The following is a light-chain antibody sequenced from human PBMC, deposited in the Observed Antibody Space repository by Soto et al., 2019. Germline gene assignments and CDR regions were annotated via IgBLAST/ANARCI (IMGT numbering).Light chain of an antibody. V-gene: IGLV2-14*01. CDR3: SSYTSSSTWV. CDR1: SSDIGGYNY. Sequence: QSALTQPASVSGSPGQSITISCTGTSSDIGGYNYVSWYQHHPGKAPRLMTYAVSNRPSGVSSRFSGSKSGNTASLTISGFQVEDEADYYCSSYTSSSTWVFGGGTKVTVL. J-gene: IGLJ3*02. CDR2: AVS.